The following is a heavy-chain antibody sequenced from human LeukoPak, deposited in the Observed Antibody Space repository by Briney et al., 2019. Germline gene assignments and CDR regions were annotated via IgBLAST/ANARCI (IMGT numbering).Heavy chain of an antibody. CDR2: INNDESST. CDR1: GFTLNLYW. Sequence: PGGSLSLSCAASGFTLNLYWMHWVRHAPGKGLVWVSRINNDESSTTYVDSVKGRFTISRDNAKNIVYLQMNSLRAEDKAVYFCARGAHVLALWCQGTMVTVSS. CDR3: ARGAHVLAL. D-gene: IGHD1-26*01. J-gene: IGHJ3*01. V-gene: IGHV3-74*03.